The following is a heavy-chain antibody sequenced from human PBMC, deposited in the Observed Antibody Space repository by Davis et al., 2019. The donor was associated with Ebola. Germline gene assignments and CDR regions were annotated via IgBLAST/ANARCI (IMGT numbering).Heavy chain of an antibody. CDR2: IFHGGGT. D-gene: IGHD6-19*01. CDR3: ASRRSSGWQTYWYFDL. CDR1: GGSISSDKW. V-gene: IGHV4-4*02. Sequence: SETLSLTCAVSGGSISSDKWWRWVRQPPGKGLEWIGEIFHGGGTSYNPSLKSRVTISVDKSKNQFSLKVSSVTAADTAVYFCASRRSSGWQTYWYFDLWGRGTPVTVAS. J-gene: IGHJ2*01.